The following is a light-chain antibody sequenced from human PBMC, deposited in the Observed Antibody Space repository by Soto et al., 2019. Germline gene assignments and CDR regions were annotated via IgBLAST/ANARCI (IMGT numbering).Light chain of an antibody. CDR3: HQYGSSPWT. CDR1: QSVGSNY. CDR2: AAS. V-gene: IGKV3-20*01. J-gene: IGKJ1*01. Sequence: EIVLTQSPGTLSLSPGERATLSCRASQSVGSNYLAWYQQKPGQAPRLLIYAASGRATGIPDRFSGSGSGTDFTLPISSLEPEDSALYYCHQYGSSPWTFAQGPKVEVK.